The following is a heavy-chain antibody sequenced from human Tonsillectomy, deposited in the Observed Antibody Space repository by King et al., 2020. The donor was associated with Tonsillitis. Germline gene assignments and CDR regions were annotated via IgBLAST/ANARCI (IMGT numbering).Heavy chain of an antibody. Sequence: VQLVQSGGGVVQPGRSLRLSCAASGFTFSSYTMNWVRQAPGKGLEWVALISYDGVSEFYANSVKGRFTISRDDSENRLYLHLNSLTTEDTAVYYCARCRSLFYYYAMDVWGQGTTVAVSS. CDR1: GFTFSSYT. J-gene: IGHJ6*02. V-gene: IGHV3-30*04. D-gene: IGHD1-14*01. CDR2: ISYDGVSE. CDR3: ARCRSLFYYYAMDV.